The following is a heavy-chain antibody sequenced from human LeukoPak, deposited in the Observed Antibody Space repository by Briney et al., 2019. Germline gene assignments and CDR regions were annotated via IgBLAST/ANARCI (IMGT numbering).Heavy chain of an antibody. CDR3: AREGTMADFDY. J-gene: IGHJ4*02. Sequence: PLETLSLTCTVSSGSISNYYWNWIRQPAGKGLEWIGRIYTSGSTNYNPSLKSRVTMSVDTSKNQFSLKLSSVTAADTAVYYCAREGTMADFDYWGQGTLVTVSS. D-gene: IGHD3-10*01. CDR1: SGSISNYY. CDR2: IYTSGST. V-gene: IGHV4-4*07.